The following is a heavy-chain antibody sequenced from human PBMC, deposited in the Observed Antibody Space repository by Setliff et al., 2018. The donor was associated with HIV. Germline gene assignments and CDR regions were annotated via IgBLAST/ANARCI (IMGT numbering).Heavy chain of an antibody. V-gene: IGHV4-4*08. D-gene: IGHD3-10*01. Sequence: KPSETLSLTCTVSGGSISNYYWSWIRQPPGKGLEWIGYIYPIGSPDFPSGNTVYNPSFRSRVTLSLDTSKNQFSLKLTSVTAADAAVYYCTGDYNSGSNRFDHWGQGTPVTVSS. CDR3: TGDYNSGSNRFDH. CDR1: GGSISNYY. CDR2: IYPIGSPDFPSGNT. J-gene: IGHJ4*02.